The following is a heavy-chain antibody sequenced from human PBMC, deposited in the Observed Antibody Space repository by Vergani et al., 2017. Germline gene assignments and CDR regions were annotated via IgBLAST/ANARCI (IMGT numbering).Heavy chain of an antibody. D-gene: IGHD2-15*01. CDR1: GFTFSDYY. V-gene: IGHV3-11*06. Sequence: QVQLVESGGGLVKPGGSLRLSCAASGFTFSDYYMSWIRQAPGKGLEWVSYISSSSSYTNYADSVKGRFTISRDNAKNSLYLQMNSLRAEDTAVYYCARVWGGVVVAATGIDYWGQGTLVTVSS. J-gene: IGHJ4*02. CDR3: ARVWGGVVVAATGIDY. CDR2: ISSSSSYT.